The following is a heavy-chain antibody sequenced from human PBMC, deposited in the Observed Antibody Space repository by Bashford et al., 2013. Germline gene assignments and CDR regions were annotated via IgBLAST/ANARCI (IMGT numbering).Heavy chain of an antibody. CDR2: INTGNGNT. CDR1: GYTFTNYA. CDR3: AIWYFGAFDI. D-gene: IGHD6-13*01. Sequence: ASVKVSCKASGYTFTNYAMHWVRQAPGQRLEWMGWINTGNGNTKYSQNFQGRVTITRDTSASTAYMELSTLRSEDTAVYYCAIWYFGAFDIWGQGTMVTVSS. V-gene: IGHV1-3*04. J-gene: IGHJ3*02.